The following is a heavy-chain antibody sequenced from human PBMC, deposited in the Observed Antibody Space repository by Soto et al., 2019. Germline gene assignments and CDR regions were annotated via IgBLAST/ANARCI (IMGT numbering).Heavy chain of an antibody. CDR1: GGSISSAGYF. Sequence: LSLTCTVSGGSISSAGYFWTWIRQPPGKGLEWIGNIYNSDANYNPSLKSRITILLDTSKNQFSLKLTSVTAADTAVYYCARFGNWQGDYWGQGTLVTVSS. J-gene: IGHJ4*02. D-gene: IGHD1-1*01. V-gene: IGHV4-30-4*01. CDR2: IYNSDA. CDR3: ARFGNWQGDY.